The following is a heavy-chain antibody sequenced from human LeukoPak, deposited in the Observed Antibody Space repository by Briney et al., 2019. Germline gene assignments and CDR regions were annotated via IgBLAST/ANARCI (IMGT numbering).Heavy chain of an antibody. Sequence: PSETLSLTCTVSGGSISSYYWSWIRQPPGKGLEWIGYIYYNENTNYNPSLKSRVTISVDTSKNQFSLKLSSVTAADTAVYYCARCGAGYDILTGYYLPNYFDYWGQGTLVTVSS. CDR2: IYYNENT. D-gene: IGHD3-9*01. CDR1: GGSISSYY. J-gene: IGHJ4*02. V-gene: IGHV4-59*01. CDR3: ARCGAGYDILTGYYLPNYFDY.